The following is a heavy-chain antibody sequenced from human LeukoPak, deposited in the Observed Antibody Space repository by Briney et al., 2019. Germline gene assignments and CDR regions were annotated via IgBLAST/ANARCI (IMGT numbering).Heavy chain of an antibody. Sequence: SETLSLTCTVSGGSISSYYWSWIRQPPGKGLEWLGYIYYSGSTYYNPSLKSRVTVSVDTSKNQFSLKLTSVTAADTAVYYCARDRRAGQSGYWFDPWGQGTLVTVSS. CDR2: IYYSGST. V-gene: IGHV4-59*01. D-gene: IGHD3-22*01. J-gene: IGHJ5*02. CDR3: ARDRRAGQSGYWFDP. CDR1: GGSISSYY.